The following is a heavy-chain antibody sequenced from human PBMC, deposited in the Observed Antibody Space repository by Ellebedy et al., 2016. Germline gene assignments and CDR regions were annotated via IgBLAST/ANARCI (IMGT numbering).Heavy chain of an antibody. CDR3: ARGWLRGSFDI. CDR2: VFHTGTA. D-gene: IGHD6-19*01. J-gene: IGHJ3*02. V-gene: IGHV4-59*02. Sequence: SETLSLTCIVSGGSVSSDYRNWIRRPPGKGMEWIGYVFHTGTANYNPSLNSRATMSVDTSKSQFSLRLTSVTAADTAVYYCARGWLRGSFDIWGQGTTVIVSS. CDR1: GGSVSSDY.